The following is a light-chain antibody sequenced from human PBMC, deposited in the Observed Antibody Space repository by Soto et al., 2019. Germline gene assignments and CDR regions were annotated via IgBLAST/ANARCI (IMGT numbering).Light chain of an antibody. CDR3: QQYSSSPPEFT. Sequence: EIVLTQSPGTLSLSPGERATLSCRASQSISSSYLAWYQQRPGQAPRLLIFGASYRATVIQDRLSGSGSGPDFTLTISRLEPEDFAVYYCQQYSSSPPEFTFGHGTKVDSK. CDR1: QSISSSY. J-gene: IGKJ3*01. V-gene: IGKV3-20*01. CDR2: GAS.